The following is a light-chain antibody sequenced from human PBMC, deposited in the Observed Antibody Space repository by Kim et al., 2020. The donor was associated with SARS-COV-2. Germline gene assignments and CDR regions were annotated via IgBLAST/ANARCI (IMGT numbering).Light chain of an antibody. Sequence: PGAEATRSCRASQSVSSNYLAWYQQKPGQAPRLLIYGASSRATGIPDRFSGSGSGTDFTLTITRLEPEDFAVYYCQQYSSSPATFGQGTKVDIK. CDR1: QSVSSNY. CDR3: QQYSSSPAT. J-gene: IGKJ1*01. V-gene: IGKV3-20*01. CDR2: GAS.